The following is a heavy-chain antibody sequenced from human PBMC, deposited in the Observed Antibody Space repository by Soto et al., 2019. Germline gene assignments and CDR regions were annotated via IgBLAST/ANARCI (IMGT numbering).Heavy chain of an antibody. CDR1: GFTFSSYG. Sequence: GGSLRLSCAASGFTFSSYGMHWVRQAPGKGLEGVAVIWYDGSNKYYEDSVKGRFTISRDNSKNTLYLQMNSLRAEDTAVYYCARDSVPLIQLGPVAFDIWGQGTMVTVSS. D-gene: IGHD6-6*01. CDR3: ARDSVPLIQLGPVAFDI. V-gene: IGHV3-33*01. CDR2: IWYDGSNK. J-gene: IGHJ3*02.